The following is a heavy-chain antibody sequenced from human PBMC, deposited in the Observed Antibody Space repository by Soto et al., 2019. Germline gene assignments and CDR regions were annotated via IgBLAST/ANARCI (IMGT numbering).Heavy chain of an antibody. J-gene: IGHJ4*02. D-gene: IGHD6-25*01. CDR2: IYYSGST. V-gene: IGHV4-61*01. CDR1: GGSVSSGSYY. Sequence: QVQLQESGPGLVKPSETLSLTCTVSGGSVSSGSYYWSWIRQPPGKGLEWIGYIYYSGSTNYNPALKSRVTISVDTSKNQFSLKLSSVTAADTAVYYCARAAVLWNYLGYWGQGTVVTVSS. CDR3: ARAAVLWNYLGY.